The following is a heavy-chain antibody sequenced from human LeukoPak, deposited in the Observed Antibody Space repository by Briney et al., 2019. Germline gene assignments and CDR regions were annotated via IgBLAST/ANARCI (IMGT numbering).Heavy chain of an antibody. CDR1: GFSVSSDY. V-gene: IGHV3-53*01. D-gene: IGHD2-8*01. Sequence: PGGSLRLSCAASGFSVSSDYMSWVRQAPGKGLEWVSVIDSDGNTYYADSVKGRFTISGDNSKNTLYLQMNSLRVEHTAVSYCARSVSPIRLDFWGQGTLVIVSS. CDR3: ARSVSPIRLDF. CDR2: IDSDGNT. J-gene: IGHJ4*02.